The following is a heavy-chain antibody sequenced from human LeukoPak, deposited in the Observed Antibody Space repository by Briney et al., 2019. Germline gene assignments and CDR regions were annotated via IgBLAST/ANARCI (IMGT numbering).Heavy chain of an antibody. CDR2: IYYSGST. V-gene: IGHV4-31*03. Sequence: SETLSLTCTVSGGSISSGGYSWSWIRQHPGKGLEWIGYIYYSGSTYYNPSLRSRVTISVDTSKNQFSLKLSSVTAADTAVYYCASLHNYGSGNWGQGTLVTVSS. CDR1: GGSISSGGYS. J-gene: IGHJ4*02. CDR3: ASLHNYGSGN. D-gene: IGHD3-10*01.